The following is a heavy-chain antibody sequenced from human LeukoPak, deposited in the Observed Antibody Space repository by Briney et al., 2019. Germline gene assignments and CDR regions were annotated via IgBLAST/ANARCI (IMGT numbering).Heavy chain of an antibody. CDR3: AKDFRIGYSAHFDY. CDR1: GFTFSSYA. CDR2: ISYDGSNK. J-gene: IGHJ4*02. Sequence: GRSLRLSCAASGFTFSSYAMHWVRQAPGKGLEWVAVISYDGSNKYYADSVKGRFSISRDNSKNTLYLQMDSLRGEDTAVYYCAKDFRIGYSAHFDYWGQGALVTVSS. D-gene: IGHD2-21*01. V-gene: IGHV3-30*04.